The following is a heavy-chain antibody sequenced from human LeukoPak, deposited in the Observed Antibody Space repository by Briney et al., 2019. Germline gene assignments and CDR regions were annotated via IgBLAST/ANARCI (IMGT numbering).Heavy chain of an antibody. CDR3: AKRWDSTWSYFDL. D-gene: IGHD1-26*01. CDR2: IQYDGDNK. CDR1: GFTFTRSA. Sequence: PGGSLRLSCVASGFTFTRSAMHWVRQALGKGLEWVAFIQYDGDNKYYADSVKGRFTISRDDSQNTLYLQMNSLTVEDTAVYYCAKRWDSTWSYFDLWGQGTLVTVSS. V-gene: IGHV3-30*02. J-gene: IGHJ4*02.